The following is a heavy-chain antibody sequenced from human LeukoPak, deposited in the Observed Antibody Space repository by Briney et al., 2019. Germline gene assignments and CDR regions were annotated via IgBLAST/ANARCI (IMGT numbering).Heavy chain of an antibody. V-gene: IGHV3-11*01. J-gene: IGHJ3*02. CDR3: ARERVPKYYYDMIGRTDAFDI. D-gene: IGHD3-22*01. CDR1: GFTFSTYA. Sequence: PGGSLRLSCAASGFTFSTYAMSWVRQAPGKGLEWVSYISSSGSTIYYADSVKGRFTISRDNAKNSLYLQMNSLRAEDTAVYYCARERVPKYYYDMIGRTDAFDIWGQGTMVTVSS. CDR2: ISSSGSTI.